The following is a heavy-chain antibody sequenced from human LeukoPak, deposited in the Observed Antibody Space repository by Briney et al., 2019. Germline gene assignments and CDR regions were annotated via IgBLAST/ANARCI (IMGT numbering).Heavy chain of an antibody. CDR2: ISDRGST. V-gene: IGHV4-59*02. CDR1: GASVSSRF. Sequence: SETLSLTCGVSGASVSSRFWSWIRQTPGMGLEWIGYISDRGSTGYNPSLKSRVTISVVAPKNEVSLNVRSVSAADTAVYYCAKGVSGTYFAFNVWGQGRTV. D-gene: IGHD1-26*01. J-gene: IGHJ3*01. CDR3: AKGVSGTYFAFNV.